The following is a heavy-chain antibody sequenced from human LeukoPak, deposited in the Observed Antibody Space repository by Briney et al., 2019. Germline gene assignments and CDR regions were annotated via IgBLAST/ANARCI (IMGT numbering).Heavy chain of an antibody. CDR2: ISAYNGNT. J-gene: IGHJ6*02. CDR1: GYTFTSYG. D-gene: IGHD6-13*01. V-gene: IGHV1-18*01. CDR3: ARDRIAAAGYYYYGMDV. Sequence: ASVKVSCKASGYTFTSYGISWVRQAPGQGLEWMGWISAYNGNTNYAQKFQGRVTMTRNTSISTAYMELSSLRSEDTAVYYCARDRIAAAGYYYYGMDVWGQGTTVTVSS.